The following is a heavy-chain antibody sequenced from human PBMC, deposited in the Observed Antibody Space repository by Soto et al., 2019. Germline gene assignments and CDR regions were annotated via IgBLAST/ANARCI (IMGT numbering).Heavy chain of an antibody. D-gene: IGHD2-21*01. CDR2: FYRGGGR. V-gene: IGHV3-53*03. J-gene: IGHJ4*02. CDR3: AREVVVGATAKFDS. CDR1: GFGVTESETY. Sequence: EVQMVESGGGLIQPGGSLKLSCAVSGFGVTESETYVSWIRQAPGKGLEWVAAFYRGGGRNYAASVKGRFVISRDKCENSVFLQLNLVRVEDTAVYYCAREVVVGATAKFDSWGQGTMVIVSP.